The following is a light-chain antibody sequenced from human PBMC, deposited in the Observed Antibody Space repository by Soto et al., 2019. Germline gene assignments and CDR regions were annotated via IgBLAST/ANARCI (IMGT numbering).Light chain of an antibody. CDR1: QNISTN. CDR2: AAS. Sequence: DIQMTQSPSSLSASVGDRVTITCRATQNISTNLNWYQQKPGKAPKPLIYAASSLQSGVPSRFSGSGFGTDFTLTITSLQPEDFATYYCQQSYSTLSYTFGQGTKLEIK. V-gene: IGKV1-39*01. CDR3: QQSYSTLSYT. J-gene: IGKJ2*01.